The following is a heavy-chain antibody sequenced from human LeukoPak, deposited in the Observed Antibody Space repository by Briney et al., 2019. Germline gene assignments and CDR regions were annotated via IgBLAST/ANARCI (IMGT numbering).Heavy chain of an antibody. V-gene: IGHV3-30*18. Sequence: PGRSLRLSCAASGFTFSSYGMHRVRQAPGKGLEWVAVISYDGSNKYYADSVKGRFTISRDNSKNTLYLQMNSLRAEDTAVYYCAKSPRGSGGSFFDYWGQGTLVTVSS. D-gene: IGHD3-10*01. CDR2: ISYDGSNK. J-gene: IGHJ4*02. CDR3: AKSPRGSGGSFFDY. CDR1: GFTFSSYG.